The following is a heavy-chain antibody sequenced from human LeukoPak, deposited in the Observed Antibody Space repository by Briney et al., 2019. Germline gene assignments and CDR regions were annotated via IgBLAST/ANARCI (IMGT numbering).Heavy chain of an antibody. CDR2: IYYSGST. Sequence: PSETLSLTCTVSGGSISSSSYYWGWIRQPPGKGLEWIGSIYYSGSTYYNPSLKSRVTISVDTSKNQFSLKLSPVTAADTAVYYCARLGPYQLLHLNWFDPWGQGTLVTVSS. CDR1: GGSISSSSYY. CDR3: ARLGPYQLLHLNWFDP. J-gene: IGHJ5*02. D-gene: IGHD2-2*01. V-gene: IGHV4-39*01.